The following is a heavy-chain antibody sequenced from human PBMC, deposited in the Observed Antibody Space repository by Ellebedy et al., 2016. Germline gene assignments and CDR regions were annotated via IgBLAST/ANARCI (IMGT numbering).Heavy chain of an antibody. CDR1: GFTFGDYA. CDR3: TRGGYWAHVDH. CDR2: IRSKAYGGAT. Sequence: GGSLRLSCTSSGFTFGDYAMSWFRQAPGKGLEWVGFIRSKAYGGATEYAASVKDRFTISRDDSKSIAYLQMNSQKTEDTAVYYCTRGGYWAHVDHWGQGTLVTVSS. D-gene: IGHD5-18*01. V-gene: IGHV3-49*03. J-gene: IGHJ4*02.